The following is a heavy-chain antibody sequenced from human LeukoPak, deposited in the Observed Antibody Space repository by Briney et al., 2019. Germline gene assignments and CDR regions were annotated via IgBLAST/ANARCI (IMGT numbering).Heavy chain of an antibody. V-gene: IGHV3-9*01. Sequence: PGRSLRLSCAASGFPFYDFAMHWVRQAPGKGLEWVAGISWSTSTTAYANSVKGRFTISSDSARNSLYLQMDSLRVEDTALYYCAKSGRKYYPVLGLDFWGQGTLVTVSS. CDR1: GFPFYDFA. D-gene: IGHD1-26*01. CDR3: AKSGRKYYPVLGLDF. CDR2: ISWSTSTT. J-gene: IGHJ4*02.